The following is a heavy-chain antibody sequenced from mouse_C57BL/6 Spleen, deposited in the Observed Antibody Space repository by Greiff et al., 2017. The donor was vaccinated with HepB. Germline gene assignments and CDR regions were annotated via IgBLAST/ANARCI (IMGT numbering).Heavy chain of an antibody. J-gene: IGHJ3*01. CDR2: INPNNGGT. Sequence: EVQLQQSGPELVKPGASVKIPCKASGYTFTDYNMDWVKQSHGKSLEWIGDINPNNGGTIYNQKFKGKATLTVDKSSSTAYMELRSLTSEDTAVYYCARPLYGSSYAWFAYWGQGTLVTVSA. V-gene: IGHV1-18*01. CDR3: ARPLYGSSYAWFAY. CDR1: GYTFTDYN. D-gene: IGHD1-1*01.